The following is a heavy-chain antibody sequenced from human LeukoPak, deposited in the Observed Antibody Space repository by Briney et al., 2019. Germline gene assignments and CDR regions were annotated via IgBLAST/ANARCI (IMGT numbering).Heavy chain of an antibody. Sequence: SETLSLTCTVSGGSISSSSYYWGWIRQPPGKGLEWIGSIYYSGSTYYNPSLKSRVTISVDTSKNQFSLKLSSVTAADTAVYYCAGMSTSHYYYYYMDVWGQGTTVTVSS. J-gene: IGHJ6*03. V-gene: IGHV4-39*01. CDR2: IYYSGST. CDR1: GGSISSSSYY. D-gene: IGHD2-2*01. CDR3: AGMSTSHYYYYYMDV.